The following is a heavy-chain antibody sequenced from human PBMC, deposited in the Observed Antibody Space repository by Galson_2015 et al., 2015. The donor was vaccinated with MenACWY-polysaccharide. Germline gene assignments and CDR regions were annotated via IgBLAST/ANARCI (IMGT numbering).Heavy chain of an antibody. CDR1: GFTLSSYP. D-gene: IGHD2-2*01. CDR3: AKDHRYSSTWHATDY. V-gene: IGHV3-23*01. Sequence: SLRLSCAASGFTLSSYPMGGAGQAPEKGLEWVSDISGGGDSTNYADSVKGRFTISRDNSKNTLYLQMNNLRAEDTAVYHCAKDHRYSSTWHATDYWGQGTLVTVSS. J-gene: IGHJ4*02. CDR2: ISGGGDST.